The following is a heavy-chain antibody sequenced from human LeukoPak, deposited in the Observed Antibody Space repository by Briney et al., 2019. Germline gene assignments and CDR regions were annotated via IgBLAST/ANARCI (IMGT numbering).Heavy chain of an antibody. CDR1: GFTFSRYW. CDR2: IQQDGSAK. J-gene: IGHJ4*02. V-gene: IGHV3-7*01. D-gene: IGHD2-15*01. Sequence: PGGSLRLSCAASGFTFSRYWMSWVRQAPGKGLEWVANIQQDGSAKYYVDSVKGRLTISRDNAKNSLYLQMNSLRAEDTAVYYCARAYCSGGSCYLTRFDYWGQGTLVTVSS. CDR3: ARAYCSGGSCYLTRFDY.